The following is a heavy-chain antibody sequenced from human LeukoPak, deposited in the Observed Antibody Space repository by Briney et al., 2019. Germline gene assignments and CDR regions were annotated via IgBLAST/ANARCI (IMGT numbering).Heavy chain of an antibody. CDR3: AREKIAAAGTVGN. CDR2: IYYSGST. Sequence: SETLSLTCTVSGGSISSSSYYWGWIRQPPGKGLEWIGSIYYSGSTYYNPSLKSRVTISVDTSKNQFSLKLSSVTAADTAVYYCAREKIAAAGTVGNWGQGTMVTVSS. V-gene: IGHV4-39*07. J-gene: IGHJ3*01. CDR1: GGSISSSSYY. D-gene: IGHD6-13*01.